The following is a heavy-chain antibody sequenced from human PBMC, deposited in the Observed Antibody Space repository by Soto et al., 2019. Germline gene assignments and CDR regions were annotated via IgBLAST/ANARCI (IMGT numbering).Heavy chain of an antibody. CDR3: ARARSGVPAATDPYYYYYYMDV. J-gene: IGHJ6*03. CDR1: GGSISSYY. D-gene: IGHD2-2*01. CDR2: IYYSGST. Sequence: SETLSLTCTVSGGSISSYYWSWIRQPPGKGLEWIGYIYYSGSTNYNPSLKSRVTISVDTSKNQFSLKLSSVTAADTAVYYCARARSGVPAATDPYYYYYYMDVWGKGTTVTVSS. V-gene: IGHV4-59*01.